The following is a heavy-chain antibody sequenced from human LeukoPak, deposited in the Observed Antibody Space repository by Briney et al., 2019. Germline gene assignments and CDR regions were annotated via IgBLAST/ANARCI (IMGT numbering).Heavy chain of an antibody. D-gene: IGHD3-22*01. V-gene: IGHV3-20*04. CDR2: INWNGGST. J-gene: IGHJ4*02. CDR1: GFTFDDYG. Sequence: GGSLRLSCAASGFTFDDYGMSWVRQAPGKGLEWVSGINWNGGSTGYADSVKGRFTISRDNAKNSLYLQMNSLRAEDTAVYYCARDRYFYDSSGYYLAFDYWGRGTLVTVSS. CDR3: ARDRYFYDSSGYYLAFDY.